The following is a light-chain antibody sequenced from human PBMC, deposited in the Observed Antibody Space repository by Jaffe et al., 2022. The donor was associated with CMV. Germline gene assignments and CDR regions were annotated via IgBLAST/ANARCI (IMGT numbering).Light chain of an antibody. CDR1: QSISTW. CDR2: KAS. J-gene: IGKJ5*01. V-gene: IGKV1-5*03. CDR3: QHYINYPIT. Sequence: DIQMTQSPSTLSASVGDRVTITCRASQSISTWLAWYQQKPGKAPKLLIQKASNLESGVPSRFSGSGSGTEFTLTISSLQPDDFATYYCQHYINYPITFGQGTRLQI.